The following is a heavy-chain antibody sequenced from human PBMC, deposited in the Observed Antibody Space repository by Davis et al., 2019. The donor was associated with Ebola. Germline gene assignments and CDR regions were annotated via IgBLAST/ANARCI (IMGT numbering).Heavy chain of an antibody. D-gene: IGHD2-2*01. CDR1: GFTFDDYA. J-gene: IGHJ6*02. CDR3: ARFCSSTSCSLGYYYYGMDV. CDR2: ITSSSSYI. Sequence: GESLKISCAASGFTFDDYAMHWVRQAPGKGLEWVSSITSSSSYIYYADSVKGRFTISRDNAKNSLYLQMNSLRAEDTAVYYCARFCSSTSCSLGYYYYGMDVWGQGTTVTVSS. V-gene: IGHV3-21*01.